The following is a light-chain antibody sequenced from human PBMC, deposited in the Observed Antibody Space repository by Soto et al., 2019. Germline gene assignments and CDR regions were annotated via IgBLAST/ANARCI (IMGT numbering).Light chain of an antibody. J-gene: IGLJ2*01. V-gene: IGLV1-47*01. CDR2: RSN. Sequence: QSVLTQPPSASGTPGQRVTISCSGSSSNIGSNYVYWYQQLPGTAPKLLIYRSNQRPSGVRDRFSGSKSGTSASLAISGLRSEDEADYYCAAWEDSLSGPVFGGGTQLTVL. CDR1: SSNIGSNY. CDR3: AAWEDSLSGPV.